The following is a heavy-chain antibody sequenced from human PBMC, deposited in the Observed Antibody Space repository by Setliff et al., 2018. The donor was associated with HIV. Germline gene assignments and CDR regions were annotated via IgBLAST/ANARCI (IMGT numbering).Heavy chain of an antibody. CDR2: ISSNGGST. Sequence: GGSLRLSCSASGFTFSSNAMHWVRQAPGKGLEYVSSISSNGGSTYYADSVKGRFTISRDNSKNHFSLKLSSVTAADTAVYYCARDYYDKSGFPHYYFDYWGQGALVTVSS. D-gene: IGHD3-22*01. J-gene: IGHJ4*02. CDR3: ARDYYDKSGFPHYYFDY. V-gene: IGHV3-64*04. CDR1: GFTFSSNA.